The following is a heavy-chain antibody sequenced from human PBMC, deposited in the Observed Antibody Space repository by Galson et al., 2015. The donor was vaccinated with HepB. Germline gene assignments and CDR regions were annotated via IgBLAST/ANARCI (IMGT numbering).Heavy chain of an antibody. Sequence: SLRLSCAASGFTFNTYTMNWVRQAPGKGLEWVSFISTGNTDIQYADSVKGRFTISRDNAKNSLYLQMNSLRAEDTAVYYCAREARVCAGNRCYSGISGFDIWGQGTMVTVP. CDR3: AREARVCAGNRCYSGISGFDI. J-gene: IGHJ3*02. CDR2: ISTGNTDI. CDR1: GFTFNTYT. D-gene: IGHD2-15*01. V-gene: IGHV3-21*01.